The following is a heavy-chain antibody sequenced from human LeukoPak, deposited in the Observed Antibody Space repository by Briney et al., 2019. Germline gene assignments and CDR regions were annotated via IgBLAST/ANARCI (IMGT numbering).Heavy chain of an antibody. CDR1: GGTFSSYA. J-gene: IGHJ6*02. V-gene: IGHV1-69*13. CDR3: AREGPENDAYCGGDCYSSLRYYCGMDV. Sequence: SVKVSCKASGGTFSSYAISWVRQAPGQGLEWMGGIIPIFGTANYAQKFQGRVTITADESTSTAYMELSSLRSEDTAVYYCAREGPENDAYCGGDCYSSLRYYCGMDVWGQGTTVTVSS. D-gene: IGHD2-21*02. CDR2: IIPIFGTA.